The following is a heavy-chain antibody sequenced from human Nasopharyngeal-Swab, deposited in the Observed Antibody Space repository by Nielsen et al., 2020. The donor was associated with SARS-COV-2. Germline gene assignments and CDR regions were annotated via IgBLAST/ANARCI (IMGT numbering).Heavy chain of an antibody. J-gene: IGHJ5*02. Sequence: WIRQPPGKGLEWVGFIRSKAYGGTTEYAASVKGRFTISRDDSRSIAYLQMNSLKTEDTAVYYCTRSQREGITIFGVVYWFDPWGQGTLVTASS. CDR2: IRSKAYGGTT. V-gene: IGHV3-49*02. D-gene: IGHD3-3*01. CDR3: TRSQREGITIFGVVYWFDP.